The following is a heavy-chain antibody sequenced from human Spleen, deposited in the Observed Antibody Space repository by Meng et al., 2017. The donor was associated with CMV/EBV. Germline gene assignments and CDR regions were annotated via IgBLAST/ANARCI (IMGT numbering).Heavy chain of an antibody. CDR2: IYYSGST. CDR3: ARRRKQGGFDP. V-gene: IGHV4-39*01. CDR1: AGSIASHGYY. J-gene: IGHJ5*02. Sequence: CIFAAGSIASHGYYCAWIRQPPGKALEGIGSIYYSGSTYYNPSLKSRVTLSEAISKNQFSLKLNSVTAADTAVYFCARRRKQGGFDPWGQGTLVTVSS.